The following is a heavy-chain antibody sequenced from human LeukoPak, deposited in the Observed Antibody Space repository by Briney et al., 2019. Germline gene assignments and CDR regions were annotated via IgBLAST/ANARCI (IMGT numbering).Heavy chain of an antibody. V-gene: IGHV3-74*01. D-gene: IGHD4-23*01. Sequence: PGESLRLSCAASGFTFSSYWMNWVLQAPGKGLVWVSRIASDGSSTTYADSVKGRFSISRDNAKNTLYLQMNSLRVEDTAVYYCARGRPHGNDYWGQGTLVTVSS. CDR3: ARGRPHGNDY. J-gene: IGHJ4*02. CDR2: IASDGSST. CDR1: GFTFSSYW.